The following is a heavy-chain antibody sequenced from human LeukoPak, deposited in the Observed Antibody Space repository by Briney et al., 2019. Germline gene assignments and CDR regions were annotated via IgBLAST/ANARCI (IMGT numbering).Heavy chain of an antibody. CDR2: ILPDGSQK. D-gene: IGHD2-2*01. J-gene: IGHJ4*02. V-gene: IGHV3-7*01. CDR3: GRLAHNAWYAIDF. Sequence: GGSLRLSCAASGFTFSSYAMTWVRQAPGKGLEWLANILPDGSQKYYVDSVKGRFTISRDNPKNSLYLQINNLRAEDTAVYYCGRLAHNAWYAIDFWGQGTLVTVSS. CDR1: GFTFSSYA.